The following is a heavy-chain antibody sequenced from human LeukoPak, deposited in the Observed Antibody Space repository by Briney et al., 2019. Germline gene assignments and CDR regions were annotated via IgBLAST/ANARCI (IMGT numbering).Heavy chain of an antibody. CDR2: IYYSGST. CDR3: ARRPVTTGDIFYFDY. CDR1: GGSISSSSYY. Sequence: SETLSLTCTVSGGSISSSSYYWGWIRQPPGKGLEWIGRIYYSGSTYYNPSLKSRVTISVDTSKNQFSLKLSSVTAADTAVYYCARRPVTTGDIFYFDYWGQGTLVTVSS. V-gene: IGHV4-39*01. J-gene: IGHJ4*02. D-gene: IGHD4-11*01.